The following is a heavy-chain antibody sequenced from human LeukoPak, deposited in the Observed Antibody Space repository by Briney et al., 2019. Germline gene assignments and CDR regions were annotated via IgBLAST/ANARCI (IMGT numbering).Heavy chain of an antibody. CDR1: GYTLTELS. D-gene: IGHD6-13*01. CDR2: FDPEDGET. CDR3: ATVKAAAWYGARSYYFDY. V-gene: IGHV1-24*01. Sequence: ASVKVSCKVSGYTLTELSMHWVRQAPGKGLEWMGGFDPEDGETIYAQKFQGRVTMTEDTSTDTAYKELSSLRSEDTAVYYCATVKAAAWYGARSYYFDYWGQGTLVTVSS. J-gene: IGHJ4*02.